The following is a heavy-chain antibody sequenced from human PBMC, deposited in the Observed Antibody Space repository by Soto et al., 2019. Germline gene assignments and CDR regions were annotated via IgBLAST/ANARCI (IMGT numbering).Heavy chain of an antibody. Sequence: SETLSLTCTVTVRSLHGYYWSWIRQPPRKGLEYIGYIYHSGSTNYNPSLQSRVTISVDTSKNQFSLKLSSVTAADTAVYYCARHGSSRVTMNNYNYFGMDVWGQGTTVT. CDR3: ARHGSSRVTMNNYNYFGMDV. CDR1: VRSLHGYY. CDR2: IYHSGST. D-gene: IGHD3-22*01. V-gene: IGHV4-59*08. J-gene: IGHJ6*02.